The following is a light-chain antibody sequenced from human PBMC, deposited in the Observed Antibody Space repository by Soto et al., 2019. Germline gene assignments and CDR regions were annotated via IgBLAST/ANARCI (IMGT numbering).Light chain of an antibody. CDR3: QQYNNWPHT. CDR2: GAS. V-gene: IGKV3-15*01. Sequence: EIVMTQSPATLSVSPGERATLSCRASQSVSSNLAWYQQKPAQAPSLLIYGASTRATGIPARFSGSGSGTEFTLNISSLQSEDFAVYYCQQYNNWPHTFGQGTKLEIK. J-gene: IGKJ2*01. CDR1: QSVSSN.